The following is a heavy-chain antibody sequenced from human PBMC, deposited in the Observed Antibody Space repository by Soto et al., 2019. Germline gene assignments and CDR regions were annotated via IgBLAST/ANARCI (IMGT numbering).Heavy chain of an antibody. D-gene: IGHD1-1*01. J-gene: IGHJ4*02. CDR2: INPNSGGT. Sequence: GAAVMVSCKASGCTSSDYYIHWVRQAPGQGLEWMGWINPNSGGTKYAPKFQGGVTMTRDTSITTAYMELSRLRSGDTAVYYCAREPATAKPEGVDFWGQGTLVTVSS. CDR1: GCTSSDYY. CDR3: AREPATAKPEGVDF. V-gene: IGHV1-2*02.